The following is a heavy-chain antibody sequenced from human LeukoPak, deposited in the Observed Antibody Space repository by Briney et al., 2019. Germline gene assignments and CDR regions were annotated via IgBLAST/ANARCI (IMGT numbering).Heavy chain of an antibody. V-gene: IGHV1-24*01. CDR3: ATGSYYYMDV. CDR1: GYTRTELS. Sequence: ASVKVSCKVSGYTRTELSMHWVRQAPGEGLEWMGCFDPDDGETIYAQKFQGRVTMTEDTSTDTAYMELSSLRSEDTAVYYCATGSYYYMDVWGKGTTVTVSS. J-gene: IGHJ6*03. CDR2: FDPDDGET.